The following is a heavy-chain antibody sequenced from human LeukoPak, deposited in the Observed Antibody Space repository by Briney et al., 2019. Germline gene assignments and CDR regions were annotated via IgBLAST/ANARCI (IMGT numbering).Heavy chain of an antibody. Sequence: ASVKVSCKASGYTFTSYGISWVRQAPGQGLEWMGWISAYNGNTNYAQKLQGRVTITTDTSTSTAYMELRSLRSDDTAVYYCARAVSGSLYGDFDFWGQGTLVTVSS. D-gene: IGHD1-26*01. J-gene: IGHJ4*02. CDR2: ISAYNGNT. CDR3: ARAVSGSLYGDFDF. V-gene: IGHV1-18*01. CDR1: GYTFTSYG.